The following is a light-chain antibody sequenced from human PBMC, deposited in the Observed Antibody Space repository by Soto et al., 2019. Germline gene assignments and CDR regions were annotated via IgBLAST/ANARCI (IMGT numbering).Light chain of an antibody. Sequence: DIQLTQSPSFLSASVGERVTITCRASQGIRNYLAWYQQKPGKAPKLLIYAASSLQSGVPSRFSVSGSGTEFTLTISSLQPEDFAAYFCQHLNTYPPWTFGQGTKVEIK. CDR3: QHLNTYPPWT. V-gene: IGKV1-9*01. CDR2: AAS. CDR1: QGIRNY. J-gene: IGKJ1*01.